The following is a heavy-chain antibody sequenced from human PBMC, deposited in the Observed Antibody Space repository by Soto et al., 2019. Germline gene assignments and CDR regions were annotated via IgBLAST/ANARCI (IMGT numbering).Heavy chain of an antibody. CDR3: ERQRKTVVTQDYFDY. V-gene: IGHV4-39*01. D-gene: IGHD2-21*02. CDR1: GESISSSSFY. Sequence: PSETLSLTCTVSGESISSSSFYWGVIRQAPGKGLEWIGSIYYSGRSYYNPSLKSRVSISIDTSKSQFSLKLNSVSAADTAVYYCERQRKTVVTQDYFDYWGQGALVTVSS. CDR2: IYYSGRS. J-gene: IGHJ4*02.